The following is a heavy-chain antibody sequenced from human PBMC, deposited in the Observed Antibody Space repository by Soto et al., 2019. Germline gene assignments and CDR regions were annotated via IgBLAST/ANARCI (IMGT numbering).Heavy chain of an antibody. V-gene: IGHV1-46*01. CDR3: ARDGPPNYDSSGYYHPLGY. Sequence: ASVKVSCKASGSTFTSYYMHWVRQAPGQGLEWMGIINPSGGSTSYAQKFQGRVTMTRDTSTSTVYMELSSLRSEDTAVYYCARDGPPNYDSSGYYHPLGYWGQGTLVTVSS. J-gene: IGHJ4*02. CDR1: GSTFTSYY. CDR2: INPSGGST. D-gene: IGHD3-22*01.